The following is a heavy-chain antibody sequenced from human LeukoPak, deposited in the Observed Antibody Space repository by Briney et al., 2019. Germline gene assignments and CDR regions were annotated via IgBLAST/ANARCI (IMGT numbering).Heavy chain of an antibody. J-gene: IGHJ3*02. Sequence: SGTLSLTCTVSGGSISSYYWSWIRQPAGKGLEWIGRIYTSGNTNYNPSLKSRVTMSVDTSKNQFSLKLSSATAADTAVYYCARDWAIGYYGSGSYYRPDAFDIWGQGTMVTVSS. CDR3: ARDWAIGYYGSGSYYRPDAFDI. CDR2: IYTSGNT. V-gene: IGHV4-4*07. D-gene: IGHD3-10*01. CDR1: GGSISSYY.